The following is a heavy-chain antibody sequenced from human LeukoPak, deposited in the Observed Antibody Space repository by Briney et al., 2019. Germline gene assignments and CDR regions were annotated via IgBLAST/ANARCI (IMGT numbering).Heavy chain of an antibody. Sequence: GRSLRLSCAASGFTFSSYGMHWVRQAPGKGLEWVAVISYDGSNKYYADSVRGRFTISRDNSKNTLYLQMNSLRAEDTAVYYCAKDQAVTTWGYYYYYGMDVWGQGTTVTVSS. J-gene: IGHJ6*02. CDR1: GFTFSSYG. D-gene: IGHD4-17*01. CDR2: ISYDGSNK. CDR3: AKDQAVTTWGYYYYYGMDV. V-gene: IGHV3-30*18.